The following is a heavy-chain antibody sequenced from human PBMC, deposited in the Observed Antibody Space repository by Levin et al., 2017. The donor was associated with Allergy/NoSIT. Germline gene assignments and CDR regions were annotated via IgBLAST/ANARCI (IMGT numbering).Heavy chain of an antibody. CDR2: ISGSGGST. D-gene: IGHD4-23*01. J-gene: IGHJ5*02. CDR3: AKDLGDYRDNSQHWFDP. CDR1: GFTFSSYA. V-gene: IGHV3-23*01. Sequence: GGSLRLSCAASGFTFSSYAMIWVRQAPGRGLEWVSAISGSGGSTYYADSVEGRFTISRDNSKNTVYLQMNSLRAEDSALYYCAKDLGDYRDNSQHWFDPWGQGTLVTVSS.